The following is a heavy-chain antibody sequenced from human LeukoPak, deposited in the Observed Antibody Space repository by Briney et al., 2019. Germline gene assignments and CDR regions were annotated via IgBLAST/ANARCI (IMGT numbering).Heavy chain of an antibody. V-gene: IGHV3-30*04. CDR1: GFTFSSYA. D-gene: IGHD6-25*01. J-gene: IGHJ4*02. CDR2: ISYDGSNK. Sequence: GGSLRLSCAASGFTFSSYAMHWVRQAPGKGLEWVAVISYDGSNKYYADSVKGRFTFSRDNSKNTLYLQMNSLRPEDTAVYYCAKASGAGGHFDYWGQGTLVTVSS. CDR3: AKASGAGGHFDY.